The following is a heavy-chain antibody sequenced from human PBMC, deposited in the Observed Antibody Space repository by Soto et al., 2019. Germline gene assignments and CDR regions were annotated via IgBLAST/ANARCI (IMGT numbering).Heavy chain of an antibody. J-gene: IGHJ3*02. CDR2: TYYRSKWYN. V-gene: IGHV6-1*01. CDR3: ARDGFYYDFWSGSAFDI. CDR1: GDSVSSNSAA. Sequence: SQTLSLTCAISGDSVSSNSAAWNWIRQSPSRGLEWLGRTYYRSKWYNDYAVSVKSRITINPDTAYMELRSLRSDDTAVYYCARDGFYYDFWSGSAFDIWGQGTMVTVSS. D-gene: IGHD3-3*01.